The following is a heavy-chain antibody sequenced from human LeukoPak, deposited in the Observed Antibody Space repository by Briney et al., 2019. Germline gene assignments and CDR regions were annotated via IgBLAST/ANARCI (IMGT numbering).Heavy chain of an antibody. CDR3: ARDGAQGFDY. CDR1: GGSISSYY. J-gene: IGHJ4*02. V-gene: IGHV4-59*12. CDR2: IYYSGST. Sequence: SETLSLTCTVSGGSISSYYWSWIRQPPGKGLEWIGYIYYSGSTNYNPSLKSRVTISVDRSKNQFSLKLSSVTAADTAVYYCARDGAQGFDYWGQGTLVTVSS.